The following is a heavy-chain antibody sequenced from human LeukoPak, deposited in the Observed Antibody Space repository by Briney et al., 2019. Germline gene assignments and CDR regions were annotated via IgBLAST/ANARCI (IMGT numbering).Heavy chain of an antibody. CDR1: GFTSSTAW. V-gene: IGHV3-7*01. CDR2: MKQDGSEE. Sequence: GGSLTLSCAISGFTSSTAWLTWVRQAPGKGPEWVADMKQDGSEEYYMDSVKGRFTISRDNAKNSLYLQMNSLRAEDTAVYYCARINSGLKWGDALDIWGQGTKVTVSS. D-gene: IGHD5-12*01. J-gene: IGHJ3*02. CDR3: ARINSGLKWGDALDI.